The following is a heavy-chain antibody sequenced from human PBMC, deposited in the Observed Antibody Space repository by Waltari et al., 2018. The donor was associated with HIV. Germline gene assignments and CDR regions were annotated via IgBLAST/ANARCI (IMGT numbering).Heavy chain of an antibody. D-gene: IGHD3-22*01. CDR2: IRSKAYGGAT. CDR3: TRDDFCALGLLPCDAFDI. Sequence: EVQLVESGGGLVQPGRSVRLSCTASGFTFGAYDMSWFRQAPGKGLEWVGFIRSKAYGGATEYAGSVKGRFTISRDDSKSIAYLQMNSLKTEDTAVYYCTRDDFCALGLLPCDAFDIWGHGTMVTVSS. J-gene: IGHJ3*02. CDR1: GFTFGAYD. V-gene: IGHV3-49*03.